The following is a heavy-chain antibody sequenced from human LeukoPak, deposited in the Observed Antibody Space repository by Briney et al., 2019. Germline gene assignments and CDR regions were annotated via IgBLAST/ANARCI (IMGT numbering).Heavy chain of an antibody. V-gene: IGHV1-18*04. D-gene: IGHD2-2*01. CDR2: ISAYNGNT. CDR1: GYTFTGYY. Sequence: GASVKVSCKASGYTFTGYYMHWVRQAPGQGLEWMGWISAYNGNTNYAQKLQGRVTMTTDTSTSTAYMELRSLRSDDTAVYYCARGPSGIVVVPAAMFYYYYGMDVWGQGTTVTVSS. CDR3: ARGPSGIVVVPAAMFYYYYGMDV. J-gene: IGHJ6*02.